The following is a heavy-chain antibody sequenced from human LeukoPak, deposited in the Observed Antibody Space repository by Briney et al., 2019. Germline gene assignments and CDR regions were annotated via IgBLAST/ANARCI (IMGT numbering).Heavy chain of an antibody. CDR1: GYTFTGYS. CDR2: INPNSGGT. V-gene: IGHV1-2*02. D-gene: IGHD2-2*01. J-gene: IGHJ5*02. CDR3: ARGIASTSCYGPSCNWFDP. Sequence: ASVKVSCKASGYTFTGYSMHWVRQAPGQGLEWMGWINPNSGGTNYAQKFQGRVTMTRDTSISTAYMELSSLRSDDTAIYYCARGIASTSCYGPSCNWFDPWGQGTLVTVSS.